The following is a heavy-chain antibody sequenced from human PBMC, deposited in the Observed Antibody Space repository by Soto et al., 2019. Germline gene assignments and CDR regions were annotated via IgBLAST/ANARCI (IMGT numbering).Heavy chain of an antibody. CDR1: RCSISSNNYY. V-gene: IGHV4-39*01. D-gene: IGHD5-12*01. J-gene: IGHJ4*02. CDR3: ARHRRYSGYSGYDY. Sequence: EPLARTSSISRCSISSNNYYWGWIRQPPGQGLEWIGSIYYSGSTYYNPSLKSRVTISVDTSKNQFSLKLSSVTAADTAVYYCARHRRYSGYSGYDYWGQGTLVTVSS. CDR2: IYYSGST.